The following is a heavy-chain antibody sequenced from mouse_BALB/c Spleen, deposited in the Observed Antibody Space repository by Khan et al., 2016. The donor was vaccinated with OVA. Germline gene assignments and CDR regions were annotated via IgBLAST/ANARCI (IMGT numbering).Heavy chain of an antibody. Sequence: VQLQQSGAELVKPGASVKMSCTASGYTFTSYWVHWIKQRPGQGLEWIGYINPTSGYTDYNQTFKDKATLTADKSSSTAYMQLSSLTSDDSAVYYCARDRIDYWGQGTALTVSS. CDR1: GYTFTSYW. CDR3: ARDRIDY. J-gene: IGHJ2*01. V-gene: IGHV1-7*01. CDR2: INPTSGYT.